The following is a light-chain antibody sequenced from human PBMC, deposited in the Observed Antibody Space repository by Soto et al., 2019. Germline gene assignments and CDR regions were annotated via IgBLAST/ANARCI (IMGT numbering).Light chain of an antibody. J-gene: IGKJ1*01. CDR1: QSLTSW. CDR2: DAS. CDR3: QEYTDNSGT. V-gene: IGKV1-5*01. Sequence: DIQMTQSPSSVSASVGDRFTITCRASQSLTSWLAWYQQKPGKAPQLLIYDASSLESGVPSRFSGSESGTEFTLTITSLQPDDSATYYCQEYTDNSGTFGQGTKVDIK.